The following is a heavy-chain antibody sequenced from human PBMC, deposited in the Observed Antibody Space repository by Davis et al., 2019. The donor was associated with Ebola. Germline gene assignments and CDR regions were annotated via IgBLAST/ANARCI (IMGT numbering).Heavy chain of an antibody. D-gene: IGHD2-8*01. CDR1: GFIFSSYV. Sequence: GGSLRLSCAASGFIFSSYVMSWVRQAPGKGLEWISSISGSGAYSFYTASLKGRFTISRDNSNNTLFLQMDSLRAEDTATFYCVKNGASLSDIFDHWGQGTLVTVSS. V-gene: IGHV3-23*01. CDR3: VKNGASLSDIFDH. CDR2: ISGSGAYS. J-gene: IGHJ4*02.